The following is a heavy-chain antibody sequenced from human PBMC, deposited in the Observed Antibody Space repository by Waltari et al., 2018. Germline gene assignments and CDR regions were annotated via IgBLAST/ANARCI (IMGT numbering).Heavy chain of an antibody. CDR1: GFNFDDYA. J-gene: IGHJ4*02. V-gene: IGHV3-9*01. Sequence: EVQLVESGGGLVEPGGSLRLSCAVSGFNFDDYAMHWVRQAPGKGLEWVSGISWNSDNIGYADSVKGRFTISRDNAKNSLYLQMNSLRPEDTALYYCAKGHSGSYGLKDWGQGTLVTVSS. CDR2: ISWNSDNI. CDR3: AKGHSGSYGLKD. D-gene: IGHD1-26*01.